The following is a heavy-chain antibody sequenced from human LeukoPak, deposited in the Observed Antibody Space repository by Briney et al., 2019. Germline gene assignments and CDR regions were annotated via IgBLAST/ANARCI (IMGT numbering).Heavy chain of an antibody. V-gene: IGHV3-74*01. J-gene: IGHJ3*02. CDR2: FYSDGSRT. D-gene: IGHD1-26*01. CDR1: GFTLSSNW. CDR3: ARSGRGGAFDI. Sequence: GGSLRLSCAGSGFTLSSNWMHWVRQAPGKGLVWVSRFYSDGSRTNYADSVKGRFTISGDNAKNTQYLQMNSLRAEDTAVYYCARSGRGGAFDIWGQGTMVTVSS.